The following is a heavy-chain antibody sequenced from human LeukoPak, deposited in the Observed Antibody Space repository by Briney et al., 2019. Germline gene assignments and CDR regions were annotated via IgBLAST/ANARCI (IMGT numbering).Heavy chain of an antibody. CDR1: GYTFTSYD. CDR2: MNPNSGNT. J-gene: IGHJ3*02. D-gene: IGHD6-13*01. Sequence: GASVKVSCKASGYTFTSYDINWVRQATGQGLEWMGWMNPNSGNTGYTQKFQGRVTMTRNTSISTAYMELSSLRSEDTAVYYCARELTAADDAFDIWGQGTMVTVSS. V-gene: IGHV1-8*01. CDR3: ARELTAADDAFDI.